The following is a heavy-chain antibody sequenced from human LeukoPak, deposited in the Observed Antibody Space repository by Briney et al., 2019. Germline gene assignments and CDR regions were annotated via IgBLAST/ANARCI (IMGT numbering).Heavy chain of an antibody. CDR3: ARGGGDNYYYYYGMDV. Sequence: SETLSLTCTVSGGSISSYYWSWIRQPPGKGLEWIGYIYYSGSTNYNPSLKSRVTISVDTSKNQFSLKPSSVTAADTAVYYCARGGGDNYYYYYGMDVWGQGTTVTVSS. CDR1: GGSISSYY. V-gene: IGHV4-59*01. D-gene: IGHD4-17*01. CDR2: IYYSGST. J-gene: IGHJ6*02.